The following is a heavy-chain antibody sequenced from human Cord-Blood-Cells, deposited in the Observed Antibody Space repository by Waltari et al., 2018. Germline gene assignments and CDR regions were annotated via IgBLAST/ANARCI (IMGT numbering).Heavy chain of an antibody. Sequence: EVQLLESGGGLVQPGGSLRLSCAASGFTFSSYAMSWVRQAPGKGREWVSAISGSGGSTYDADSVKGRFTISRDNSKNTLYLQMNSLRAEDTAVYYCAKDPESLGGRSHFDYWGQGTLVTVSS. CDR1: GFTFSSYA. J-gene: IGHJ4*02. CDR2: ISGSGGST. D-gene: IGHD3-16*01. CDR3: AKDPESLGGRSHFDY. V-gene: IGHV3-23*01.